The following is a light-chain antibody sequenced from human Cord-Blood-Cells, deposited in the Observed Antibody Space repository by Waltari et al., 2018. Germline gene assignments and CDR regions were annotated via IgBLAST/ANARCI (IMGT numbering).Light chain of an antibody. Sequence: DIQMTQSPSSLSASVGDRVTINCQASQDISNYLNGYQQKPGKAPKLLIYDASNLETGVPSRFSGSGSGTDFTFTISSLQPEDIATYYCQQYDNLPHTFGQGTKLEIK. CDR1: QDISNY. CDR2: DAS. CDR3: QQYDNLPHT. J-gene: IGKJ2*01. V-gene: IGKV1-33*01.